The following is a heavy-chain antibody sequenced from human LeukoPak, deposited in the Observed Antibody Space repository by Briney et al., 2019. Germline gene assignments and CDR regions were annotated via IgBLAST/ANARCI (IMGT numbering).Heavy chain of an antibody. CDR2: IYPGDPDT. V-gene: IGHV5-51*01. J-gene: IGHJ6*02. Sequence: GESLKISCKGSGYSFTSYWIGWVRQMPGKGLEWMGIIYPGDPDTRYSPSFQGQVTISADKSISTAYLQWSSLKASDTAMYYCARRGSRAYYGMDVWGQGTTVTVSS. CDR3: ARRGSRAYYGMDV. D-gene: IGHD3-16*01. CDR1: GYSFTSYW.